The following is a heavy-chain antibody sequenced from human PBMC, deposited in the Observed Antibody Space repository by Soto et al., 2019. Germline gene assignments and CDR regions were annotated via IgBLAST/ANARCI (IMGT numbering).Heavy chain of an antibody. CDR2: ISYDGSNT. CDR1: GVSFNSYD. CDR3: ARISRYCSGGDCHA. J-gene: IGHJ5*02. Sequence: QAHLVESGGGVVQPGTSLRLSCAACGVSFNSYDMHWVRQAPGKGPEWVAIISYDGSNTYYSDSVRGRFTISRDNSKDTLYLQMHSLRSEATAIYYCARISRYCSGGDCHAWGQGTQVTLSS. V-gene: IGHV3-30*03. D-gene: IGHD2-15*01.